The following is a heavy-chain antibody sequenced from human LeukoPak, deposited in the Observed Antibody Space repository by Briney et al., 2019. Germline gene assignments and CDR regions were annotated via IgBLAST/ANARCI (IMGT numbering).Heavy chain of an antibody. CDR2: VSYSGSA. D-gene: IGHD3-10*01. J-gene: IGHJ1*01. V-gene: IGHV4-59*08. CDR3: ARSPRGTEYFHH. CDR1: GDSVSSYY. Sequence: PETLSLTCTVSGDSVSSYYWSWVRQPPRKGLEWIGYVSYSGSANYNPSLRGRVTISIDTSKNQFSLKLCSVTAADTGVYYCARSPRGTEYFHHGGEGTRVTVSS.